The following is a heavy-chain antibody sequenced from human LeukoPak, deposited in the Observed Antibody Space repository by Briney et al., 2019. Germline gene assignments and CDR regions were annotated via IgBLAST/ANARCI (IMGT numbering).Heavy chain of an antibody. J-gene: IGHJ5*02. CDR3: ARLAGTGGRVGFDP. CDR1: GYTFTGYY. Sequence: PLASVKVSCTASGYTFTGYYMHWVRQAPGQGLEWMGWINPNSGGTNYAQKFQGRVTMTRDTSISTAYMELSRLRSDDTAVYYCARLAGTGGRVGFDPWGQGTLVTVSS. CDR2: INPNSGGT. V-gene: IGHV1-2*02. D-gene: IGHD1-7*01.